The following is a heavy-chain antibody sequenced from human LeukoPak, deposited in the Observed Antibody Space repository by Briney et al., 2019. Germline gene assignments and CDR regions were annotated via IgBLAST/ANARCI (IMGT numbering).Heavy chain of an antibody. Sequence: ETLSLTCAVYGGSFSGYYWSWIRQPPGKGLGWVANIRHDESEIYYVDSVKGRFTISRDNAKDSLFLQMNSLRAEDTAVYYCARDPGRSGWDYWGQGALVTVSS. V-gene: IGHV3-7*01. J-gene: IGHJ4*02. D-gene: IGHD6-19*01. CDR1: GGSFSGYY. CDR3: ARDPGRSGWDY. CDR2: IRHDESEI.